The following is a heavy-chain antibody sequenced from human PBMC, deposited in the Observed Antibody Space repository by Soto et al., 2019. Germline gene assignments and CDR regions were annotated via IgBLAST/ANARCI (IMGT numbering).Heavy chain of an antibody. CDR2: IGPESGAT. V-gene: IGHV1-2*02. CDR3: GRGRSGQIVIFY. Sequence: ASVKVSCKTSGYTFTGHYIHWVRQAPQQGPEWMGEIGPESGATRSSEKFRGRVTMTMDTSITTVYMELRNLSPDDTAVYYCGRGRSGQIVIFYWGQGTPVTDSS. J-gene: IGHJ4*02. CDR1: GYTFTGHY. D-gene: IGHD1-26*01.